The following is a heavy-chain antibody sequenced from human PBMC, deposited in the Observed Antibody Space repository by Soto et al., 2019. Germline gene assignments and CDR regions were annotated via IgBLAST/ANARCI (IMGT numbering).Heavy chain of an antibody. D-gene: IGHD6-13*01. CDR2: ISYDGSNK. J-gene: IGHJ6*02. CDR3: ARDWSSSGHYYGMDA. Sequence: PGGSLRLSCAASGFTFSSYAMHWVRQAPGKGLEWVAVISYDGSNKYYADSVKGRFTISRDNSKNTLYLQMNSLRAEDTAVYYCARDWSSSGHYYGMDAWGQGTTVTVSS. CDR1: GFTFSSYA. V-gene: IGHV3-30-3*01.